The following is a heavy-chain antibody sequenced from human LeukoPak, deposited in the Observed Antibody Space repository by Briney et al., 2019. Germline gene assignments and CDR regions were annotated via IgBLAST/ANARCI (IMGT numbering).Heavy chain of an antibody. J-gene: IGHJ2*01. D-gene: IGHD6-25*01. V-gene: IGHV4-4*07. CDR3: ARGEEQRLMYFDL. CDR1: GGSISSYY. CDR2: IYTSGST. Sequence: SETLSLTCTVSGGSISSYYWSWIRQPAGKGLEWIGRIYTSGSTNYNPSLKSRIAISVDTSKNQFSLKLSSVTAADTAVYYCARGEEQRLMYFDLWGRGTLVTVSS.